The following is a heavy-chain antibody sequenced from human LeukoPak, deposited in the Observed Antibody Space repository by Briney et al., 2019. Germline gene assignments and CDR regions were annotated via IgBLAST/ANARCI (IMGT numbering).Heavy chain of an antibody. CDR3: ARSGEYNSGWLDGFDI. CDR1: GFTLSSYW. D-gene: IGHD6-19*01. V-gene: IGHV3-74*01. CDR2: ISTEGSST. Sequence: GGSLRLSCAASGFTLSSYWMQWVRQVPGKGLVWVSRISTEGSSTSYADSVKGRFTISRDNARNTLYLQMNSLRAEDTAVYYCARSGEYNSGWLDGFDIWGQGTMVTVSS. J-gene: IGHJ3*02.